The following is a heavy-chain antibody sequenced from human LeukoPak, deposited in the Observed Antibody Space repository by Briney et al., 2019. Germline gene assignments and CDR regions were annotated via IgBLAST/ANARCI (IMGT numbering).Heavy chain of an antibody. D-gene: IGHD6-19*01. Sequence: ASVKVSCKVSGYTLTELSMHWVLQAPGKGLEWMGGCDPEEGETSYAQKFQGMGTITRNTSLRTAYMELSSLRSEDTVVYYCARIVAGTWRYYYYMDVWGKGTTVTISS. CDR3: ARIVAGTWRYYYYMDV. CDR2: CDPEEGET. V-gene: IGHV1-24*01. J-gene: IGHJ6*03. CDR1: GYTLTELS.